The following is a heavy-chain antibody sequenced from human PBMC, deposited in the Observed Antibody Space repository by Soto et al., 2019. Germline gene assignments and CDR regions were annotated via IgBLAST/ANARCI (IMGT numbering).Heavy chain of an antibody. J-gene: IGHJ4*02. CDR2: IKEDGSEE. Sequence: EVQLVESGGGLVQPGGSLRLSCAASGFTFSTYWMSWVRQAPGKGLEWVANIKEDGSEEYYVDSVRGRFTISSDNAKNSLSLLMGSLGAEDTAVYYCAREGEPYSGGCRKCGAYDYWGQGTLVTVSS. CDR3: AREGEPYSGGCRKCGAYDY. CDR1: GFTFSTYW. V-gene: IGHV3-7*01. D-gene: IGHD2-21*01.